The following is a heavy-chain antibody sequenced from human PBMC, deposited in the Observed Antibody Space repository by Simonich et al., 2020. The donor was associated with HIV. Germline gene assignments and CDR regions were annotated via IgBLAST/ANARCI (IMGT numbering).Heavy chain of an antibody. CDR2: FDPEDGET. Sequence: QVQLVQSGAEVKKPGASVKVSCKVSGYTLTDLSLHWVRQAPGKGLELRGSFDPEDGETIYSQEFQGRVTMTEDTSTDTAYMELSSLRSEDTAVYYCETDSAYYYDSRDFYGGYFQHWGQGTLVTVSS. J-gene: IGHJ1*01. CDR1: GYTLTDLS. CDR3: ETDSAYYYDSRDFYGGYFQH. D-gene: IGHD3-22*01. V-gene: IGHV1-24*01.